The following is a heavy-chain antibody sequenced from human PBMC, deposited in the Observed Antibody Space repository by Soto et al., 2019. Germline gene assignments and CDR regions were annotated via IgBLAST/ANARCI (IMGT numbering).Heavy chain of an antibody. V-gene: IGHV4-34*01. D-gene: IGHD3-9*01. CDR3: ASFRGYDVFTGYLLNYFES. CDR1: AATFSGYS. J-gene: IGHJ4*02. Sequence: SETLSLTCDVHAATFSGYSWGWIRQSHGKGLEWIGEINHSGSTKYKPSLKSRVTISVDRSKNQFSLKLRSGTAADTATYYCASFRGYDVFTGYLLNYFESWGQGTLVTVSS. CDR2: INHSGST.